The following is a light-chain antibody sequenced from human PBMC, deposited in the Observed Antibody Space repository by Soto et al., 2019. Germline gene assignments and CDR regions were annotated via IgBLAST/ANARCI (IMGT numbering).Light chain of an antibody. Sequence: QSALTQPPSASGSPGQSVTISCTGTSSDIGGYLYVSWYQQHPDKAPKLMIYGVTKRPSGVPDRFSGSKSGNTASLTVSGLQAEDEADDYGSSYIGIGNSLVFGTGTKVTVL. J-gene: IGLJ1*01. CDR1: SSDIGGYLY. V-gene: IGLV2-8*01. CDR2: GVT. CDR3: SSYIGIGNSLV.